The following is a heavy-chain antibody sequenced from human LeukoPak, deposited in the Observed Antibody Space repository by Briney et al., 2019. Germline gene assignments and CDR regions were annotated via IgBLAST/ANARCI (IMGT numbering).Heavy chain of an antibody. CDR1: GGTFSSYA. D-gene: IGHD5-18*01. V-gene: IGHV1-69*01. CDR2: IIPIFGTA. Sequence: SSVKVSCKASGGTFSSYAISWVRQAPGQGLEWMGGIIPIFGTANYAQKFQGRVTITADESTSTAYMELSSLRSEDTAVYYCARDLTMGRLDTAMGIYMDVWGKGTTVTVSS. J-gene: IGHJ6*03. CDR3: ARDLTMGRLDTAMGIYMDV.